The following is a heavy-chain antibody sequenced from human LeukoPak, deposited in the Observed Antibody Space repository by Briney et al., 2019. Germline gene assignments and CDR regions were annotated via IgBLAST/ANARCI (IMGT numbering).Heavy chain of an antibody. V-gene: IGHV3-23*01. D-gene: IGHD3-3*01. Sequence: GGSLRLSCAASGFTFSSYAMSWVRQTPGKGLEWVSAISGGGGSTFYADSVKGRFTISRDKSNNTLYLQMNSLRAEDTAVYYCAKDFWSGYYSGYFDYWGQGTLVTVSS. CDR2: ISGGGGST. CDR3: AKDFWSGYYSGYFDY. J-gene: IGHJ4*01. CDR1: GFTFSSYA.